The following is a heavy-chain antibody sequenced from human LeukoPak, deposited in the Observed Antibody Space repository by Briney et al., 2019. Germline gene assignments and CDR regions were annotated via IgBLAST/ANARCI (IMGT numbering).Heavy chain of an antibody. CDR2: ISPGDSGI. Sequence: GESLQISCQGSGYSFTNFWIGWVRQMPGKGLEWMGVISPGDSGIRYSPSFQGQVTISADKSISTAYLQSSSLKASDTAMYYCARGHYYDSSGSPSDYWGQGTLVTVSS. V-gene: IGHV5-51*01. CDR1: GYSFTNFW. CDR3: ARGHYYDSSGSPSDY. J-gene: IGHJ4*02. D-gene: IGHD3-22*01.